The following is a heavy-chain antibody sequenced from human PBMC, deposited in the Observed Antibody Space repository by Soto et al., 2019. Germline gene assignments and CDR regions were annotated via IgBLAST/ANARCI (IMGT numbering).Heavy chain of an antibody. CDR3: AKVSEGYSGGMDV. V-gene: IGHV3-43D*04. J-gene: IGHJ6*02. D-gene: IGHD2-15*01. Sequence: GGSLRLSCAASGFTFDDYAMHWVRQAPGKGLEWVSLISWDGGSTYYADSVKGRFTISRDNSKNSLYLQMNSLRAEDTASYYCAKVSEGYSGGMDVWGQGTTVTVSS. CDR2: ISWDGGST. CDR1: GFTFDDYA.